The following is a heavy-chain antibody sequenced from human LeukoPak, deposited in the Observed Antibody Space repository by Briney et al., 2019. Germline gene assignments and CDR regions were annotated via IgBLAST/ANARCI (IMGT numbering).Heavy chain of an antibody. CDR2: INPNSGGT. CDR3: ARDLPLTVTTSDY. D-gene: IGHD4-17*01. Sequence: ASVKVSCKASGYTSTGYYMHWVRQAPGQGLEWMGWINPNSGGTNYAQKFQGRVTMTRDTSISTAYMELSRLRSDDTAVYYCARDLPLTVTTSDYWGQGTLVTVSS. CDR1: GYTSTGYY. V-gene: IGHV1-2*02. J-gene: IGHJ4*02.